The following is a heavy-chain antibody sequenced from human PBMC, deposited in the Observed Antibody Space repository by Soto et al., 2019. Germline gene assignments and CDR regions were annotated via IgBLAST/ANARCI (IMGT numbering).Heavy chain of an antibody. D-gene: IGHD3-9*01. CDR2: ISGSGGST. J-gene: IGHJ4*02. CDR1: GFTFSSYA. Sequence: EVQLLESGGGLVQPGGSLRLSCAASGFTFSSYAMSWVRQAPGKGLEWVSAISGSGGSTYYADSVTGRFTITRDNSKNTLYLQMNSLRAEDTAVYYCPKGRLGYFDWLSGGQGNLVTVSS. V-gene: IGHV3-23*01. CDR3: PKGRLGYFDWLS.